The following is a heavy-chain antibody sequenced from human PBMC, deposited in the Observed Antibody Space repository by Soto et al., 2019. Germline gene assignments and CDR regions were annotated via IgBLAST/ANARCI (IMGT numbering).Heavy chain of an antibody. J-gene: IGHJ4*02. CDR2: IYYSGRT. CDR3: ASRHTYYYDSRSYSPMEFDSDH. CDR1: GGSITSSGYY. D-gene: IGHD3-22*01. Sequence: QLQVQESGPGLVKPSETLSLTCTVSGGSITSSGYYWAWIRQHPGKGLEWIGGIYYSGRTYYNPSLNSPAPSSVYTPMIQSSLKRISVTAAYTSVFYLASRHTYYYDSRSYSPMEFDSDHGGQGPLFT. V-gene: IGHV4-39*01.